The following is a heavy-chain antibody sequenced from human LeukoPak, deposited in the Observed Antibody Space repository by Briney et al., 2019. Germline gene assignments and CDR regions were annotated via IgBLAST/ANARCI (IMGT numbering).Heavy chain of an antibody. CDR2: IYYSGST. V-gene: IGHV4-39*01. J-gene: IGHJ4*02. CDR3: AGHYSGSYYYPGYFDY. D-gene: IGHD1-26*01. Sequence: PSETLSLTCTVSGGSISSSSYYWGWIRQPPGKGLEWIGSIYYSGSTCYNPSLKSRVTISVDTSKNQFSLKLSSVAAADTAVYYCAGHYSGSYYYPGYFDYWGQGTLVTVSS. CDR1: GGSISSSSYY.